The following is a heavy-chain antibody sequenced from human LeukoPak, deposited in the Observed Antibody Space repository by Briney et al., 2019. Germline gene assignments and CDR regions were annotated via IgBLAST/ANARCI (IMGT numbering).Heavy chain of an antibody. J-gene: IGHJ4*02. CDR2: MYYSGNT. CDR3: ARRYYASGHYPYYFDY. Sequence: KPSETLSLTCTVSGGSLSSSSYYWGWIRQPPGKGLEWIGTMYYSGNTYYNPSLKSRVTISVDTSKNQFSLKLSPVTAADTAMYYCARRYYASGHYPYYFDYWGQGTLVTVSS. V-gene: IGHV4-39*01. D-gene: IGHD3-10*01. CDR1: GGSLSSSSYY.